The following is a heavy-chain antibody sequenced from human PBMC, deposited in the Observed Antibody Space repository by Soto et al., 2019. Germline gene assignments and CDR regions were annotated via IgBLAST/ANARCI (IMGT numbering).Heavy chain of an antibody. CDR1: GFTFSSYG. CDR2: IWYDGSNK. CDR3: ERDRDGSGSGNWFHP. J-gene: IGHJ5*02. V-gene: IGHV3-33*01. Sequence: GGSVRRSCAASGFTFSSYGMHWVRQAPGKGLEWVAVIWYDGSNKYYADSVKGRFTISRDNSNSTLYLQMNSLRAEDTAVYYRERDRDGSGSGNWFHPRGQGTLVTVSS. D-gene: IGHD3-10*01.